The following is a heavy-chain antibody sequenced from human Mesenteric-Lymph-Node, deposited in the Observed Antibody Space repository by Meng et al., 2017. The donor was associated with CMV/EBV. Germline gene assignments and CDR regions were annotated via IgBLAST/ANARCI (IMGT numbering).Heavy chain of an antibody. Sequence: SETLSLTCTVSGYSISSGYYWGWIRQPPGKGLEWIGSIYHSGSTYYNPSLKSRVTISVDTSKNQFSLKLSSVTAADTAVYYCARVRWSDALLFDYWGQGTLVTVSS. CDR2: IYHSGST. CDR3: ARVRWSDALLFDY. V-gene: IGHV4-38-2*02. J-gene: IGHJ4*02. D-gene: IGHD2/OR15-2a*01. CDR1: GYSISSGYY.